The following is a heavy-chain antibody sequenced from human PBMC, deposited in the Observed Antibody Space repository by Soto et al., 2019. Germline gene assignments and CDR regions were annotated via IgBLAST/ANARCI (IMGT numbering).Heavy chain of an antibody. V-gene: IGHV3-33*01. D-gene: IGHD6-13*01. CDR3: ARGPNSSPRSWFDP. CDR1: GFTFSNYG. Sequence: QVQLVESGGGVVQPGGSLRLSCAASGFTFSNYGMHWVRQAPGKGLEWVAVIWFDGSNKYYADSVKGRFTISRDNSKNTLYLQMDSLRVDDTAVYYCARGPNSSPRSWFDPWGQGTLVTVSS. CDR2: IWFDGSNK. J-gene: IGHJ5*02.